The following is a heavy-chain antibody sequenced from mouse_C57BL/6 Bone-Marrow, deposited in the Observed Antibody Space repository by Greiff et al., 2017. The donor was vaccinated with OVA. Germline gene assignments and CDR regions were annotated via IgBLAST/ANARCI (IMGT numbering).Heavy chain of an antibody. CDR2: INPYHGGT. CDR1: GYTFTDYY. CDR3: ARWVFDY. Sequence: VQLQQSGPVLVKPGASVKMSCKASGYTFTDYYMNWVKQSHGKSLEWIGVINPYHGGTSYNQKFKCKATLTVDTSSSTACMELNSLTSEDSAVYYCARWVFDYWGQGTTLTVSS. V-gene: IGHV1-19*01. J-gene: IGHJ2*01.